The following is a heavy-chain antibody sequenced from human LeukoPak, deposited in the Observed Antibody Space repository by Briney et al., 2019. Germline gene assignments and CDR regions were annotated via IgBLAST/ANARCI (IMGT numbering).Heavy chain of an antibody. Sequence: PGGSLRLSCAASGFTFDDYGMSWVRQAPGKGLEWVSGINWNVGSTGYADSVKGRFTISRDNAKNSLYLQMNSPRAEDTALYYCARVTGVVPARAFDIWGQGTMVTVSS. D-gene: IGHD2-2*01. CDR2: INWNVGST. J-gene: IGHJ3*02. V-gene: IGHV3-20*04. CDR1: GFTFDDYG. CDR3: ARVTGVVPARAFDI.